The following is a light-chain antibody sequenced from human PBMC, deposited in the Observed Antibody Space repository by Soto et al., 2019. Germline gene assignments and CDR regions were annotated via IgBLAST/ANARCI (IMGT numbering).Light chain of an antibody. CDR3: QQHYSSSLT. Sequence: SLTVSLGGRATINGKSSQSVFYGSNNKNYLAWYQQKPARPAKLLIYCESSRRSAGLPRLCGGRCCADDITPTISMLAQDVVVEYCQQHYSSSLTFGGGTKVDNK. CDR2: CES. CDR1: QSVFYGSNNKNY. V-gene: IGKV4-1*01. J-gene: IGKJ4*01.